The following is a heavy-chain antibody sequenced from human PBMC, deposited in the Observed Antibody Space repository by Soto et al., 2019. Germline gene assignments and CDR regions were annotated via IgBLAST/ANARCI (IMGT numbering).Heavy chain of an antibody. CDR2: INHSGST. Sequence: SETLSLTCAVYGGSFSGYYWSWIRQPPGKGLEWIGEINHSGSTNYNPSLKSRVTISVDTSKNQFSLKLSSVTAADTVVYYCARGPRYSSSWYQYWGQGTLVTVSS. CDR3: ARGPRYSSSWYQY. CDR1: GGSFSGYY. V-gene: IGHV4-34*01. D-gene: IGHD6-13*01. J-gene: IGHJ4*02.